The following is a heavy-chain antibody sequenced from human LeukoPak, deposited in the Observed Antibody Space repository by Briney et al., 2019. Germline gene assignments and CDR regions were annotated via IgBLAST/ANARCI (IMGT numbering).Heavy chain of an antibody. CDR3: ARQYYYDSSGYYWVASYYYYGMDV. CDR1: GFTFSSYS. V-gene: IGHV3-48*01. J-gene: IGHJ6*02. Sequence: GGSLRLSCAASGFTFSSYSMNWVRQAPGKGLEWVSYISSSSSTIYYADSVKGRFTISRDNAKNSLYLQMNSLRAEDTAVYYCARQYYYDSSGYYWVASYYYYGMDVWGQGTTVTVSS. D-gene: IGHD3-22*01. CDR2: ISSSSSTI.